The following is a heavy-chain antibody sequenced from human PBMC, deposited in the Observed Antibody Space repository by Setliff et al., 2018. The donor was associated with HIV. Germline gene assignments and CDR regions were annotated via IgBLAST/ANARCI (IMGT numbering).Heavy chain of an antibody. D-gene: IGHD3-16*02. J-gene: IGHJ4*02. Sequence: GGSLRLSCAASGFTFGDSWMSWVRQAPGKGLEWVAHIKKDGSDYTIYTDSVKGRFTISRDNAKKLLYLQMNNLRAEDTAVYYCARERSVGELSLALDWWGQGALVTVSS. V-gene: IGHV3-7*04. CDR2: IKKDGSDYT. CDR3: ARERSVGELSLALDW. CDR1: GFTFGDSW.